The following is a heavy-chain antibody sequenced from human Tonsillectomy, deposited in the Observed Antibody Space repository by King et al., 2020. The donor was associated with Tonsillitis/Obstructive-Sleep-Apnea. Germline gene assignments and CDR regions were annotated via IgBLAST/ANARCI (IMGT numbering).Heavy chain of an antibody. Sequence: VQLVESGGGLIQPGGSLRLSCAASGFTVSSNYMSWVRQAPGKGLEWVSVIYSGGSTYYAGSVKGRFTLSRDNSKNTLYLQMNSLRAEDTAVYYCARDSSSGWYYFDYWGQGTLVTVSS. J-gene: IGHJ4*02. V-gene: IGHV3-53*01. CDR3: ARDSSSGWYYFDY. CDR1: GFTVSSNY. CDR2: IYSGGST. D-gene: IGHD6-19*01.